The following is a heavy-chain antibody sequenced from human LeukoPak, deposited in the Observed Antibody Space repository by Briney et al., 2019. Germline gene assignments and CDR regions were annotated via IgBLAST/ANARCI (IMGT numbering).Heavy chain of an antibody. CDR1: GFTFSSYS. CDR2: ISSSSSTI. CDR3: AKGDISTNRTLFCDY. V-gene: IGHV3-48*01. J-gene: IGHJ4*02. D-gene: IGHD1-14*01. Sequence: GGSLRLSCAASGFTFSSYSMNWVRQAPGKGLEWVSYISSSSSTIYYADSVKGRFTISRDNSKNTVYLQMNSLRAEDTAVYHCAKGDISTNRTLFCDYWGQGTLVTVSS.